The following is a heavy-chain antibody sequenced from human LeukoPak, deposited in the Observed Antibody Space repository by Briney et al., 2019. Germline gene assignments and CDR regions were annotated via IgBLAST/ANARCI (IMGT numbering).Heavy chain of an antibody. CDR2: ISAYNGNT. Sequence: ASGKLSCKASGYTFTSYGISWVRQAPGQGLEWRGWISAYNGNTNCAQKLQGRVTMTTDTSTSTAFMELRRLRSGDTAVYYFGGGRDYGDYYYGMDVGPQGTMVSVFS. CDR1: GYTFTSYG. J-gene: IGHJ6*01. V-gene: IGHV1-18*01. CDR3: GGGRDYGDYYYGMDV. D-gene: IGHD4-17*01.